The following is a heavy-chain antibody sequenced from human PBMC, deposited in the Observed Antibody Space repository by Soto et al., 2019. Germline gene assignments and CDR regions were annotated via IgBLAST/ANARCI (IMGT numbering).Heavy chain of an antibody. CDR1: GFTFSSYG. CDR3: ARSPYSVSYLAYFDY. CDR2: ISYDGSNK. J-gene: IGHJ4*02. V-gene: IGHV3-30*03. D-gene: IGHD1-26*01. Sequence: QVQLVESGGGVVQPGRSLRLSCAASGFTFSSYGMHWVRQAPGKGLEWVAVISYDGSNKYYADTVKGRFTIPRDNSKCTLYLRMTRLRADDTAVYSCARSPYSVSYLAYFDYWGQGTRVNVSS.